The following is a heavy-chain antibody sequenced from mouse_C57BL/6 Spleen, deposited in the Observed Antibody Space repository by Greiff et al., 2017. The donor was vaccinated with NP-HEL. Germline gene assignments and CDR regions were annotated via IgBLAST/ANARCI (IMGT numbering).Heavy chain of an antibody. Sequence: QVQLQQPGAELVKPGASVKMSCKASGYPLNSYWITWVKQRPGQGLEWIGDIYPGSGSTNYNEKFKSNATLTVDTASSTAYMQLSSLTSEDSAVYYWAVHEDDDEVYDYWGQGTTLTVSS. V-gene: IGHV1-55*01. J-gene: IGHJ2*01. D-gene: IGHD2-4*01. CDR1: GYPLNSYW. CDR2: IYPGSGST. CDR3: AVHEDDDEVYDY.